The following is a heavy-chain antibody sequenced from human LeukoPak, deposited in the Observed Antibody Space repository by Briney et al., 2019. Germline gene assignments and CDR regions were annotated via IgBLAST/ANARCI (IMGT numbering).Heavy chain of an antibody. J-gene: IGHJ5*02. D-gene: IGHD3-10*01. CDR3: ARQSGVRGVIIPNWFDP. V-gene: IGHV4-39*01. CDR2: IYYSGST. CDR1: GGSISSSSYY. Sequence: SETLSLTCTVSGGSISSSSYYWGWIRQPPGKGLEWIGSIYYSGSTYYNPSLKSRVTMSVDTSKNQFSLKLSSVTAADTAVNNCARQSGVRGVIIPNWFDPWAREPWSPSPQ.